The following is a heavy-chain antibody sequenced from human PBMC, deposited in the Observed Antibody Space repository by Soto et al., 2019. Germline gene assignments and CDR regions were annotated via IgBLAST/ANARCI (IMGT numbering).Heavy chain of an antibody. Sequence: GGSLRLSCAASGFTFSNYWMSWVRQAPGKGLEWVANIKEDGSEKYYVDSVKGRFTISRDNAKNSLYLQMNSLRAEDTALYYCARERELYSRWGQGTQVTVSS. J-gene: IGHJ4*02. CDR1: GFTFSNYW. CDR2: IKEDGSEK. D-gene: IGHD1-26*01. V-gene: IGHV3-7*01. CDR3: ARERELYSR.